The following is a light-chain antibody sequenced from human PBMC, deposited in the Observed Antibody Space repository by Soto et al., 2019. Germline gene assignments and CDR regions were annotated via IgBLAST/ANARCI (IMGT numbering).Light chain of an antibody. V-gene: IGKV4-1*01. CDR1: QSVLYSSNNKNY. Sequence: DFVMTQSPDSLAVSLGERATINCKSSQSVLYSSNNKNYLAWYQQKPGQPPKLLIYWASTRESGVPDRFSGSGSGTDFTLTIISLQAEDVAVYYCQQYYNTPYTFGQGTKLEIK. J-gene: IGKJ2*01. CDR2: WAS. CDR3: QQYYNTPYT.